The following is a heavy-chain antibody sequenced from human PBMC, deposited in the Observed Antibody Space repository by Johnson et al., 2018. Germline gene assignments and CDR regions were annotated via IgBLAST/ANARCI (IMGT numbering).Heavy chain of an antibody. D-gene: IGHD2-8*01. V-gene: IGHV3-33*01. CDR1: GFTFSSYG. J-gene: IGHJ6*02. Sequence: QVQLVQSGGGVVQPGRSLRLSCAASGFTFSSYGMHWVRQAPGKGLEWVAVIWDVGSKEYYGDSVKGRFTISRDKSKNTLYLQMNSLRVEDTAVYYCARDPWQNGRMDVWGQGTTVTVSS. CDR2: IWDVGSKE. CDR3: ARDPWQNGRMDV.